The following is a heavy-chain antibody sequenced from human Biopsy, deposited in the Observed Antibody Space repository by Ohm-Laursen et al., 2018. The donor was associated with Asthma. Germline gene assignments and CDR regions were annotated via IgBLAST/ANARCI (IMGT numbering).Heavy chain of an antibody. D-gene: IGHD3-9*01. CDR1: GYTFINFA. V-gene: IGHV1-3*01. CDR3: ARTYYDFLTGQVKDVFGV. J-gene: IGHJ3*01. CDR2: INAGNGNT. Sequence: ASVKVSCKASGYTFINFAIHWVRQAPGQRLEWMGWINAGNGNTKFSQKFQGRVTITRDTSASTAYMDLSSLRSEDTAVYYRARTYYDFLTGQVKDVFGVWGQGTMVTVSS.